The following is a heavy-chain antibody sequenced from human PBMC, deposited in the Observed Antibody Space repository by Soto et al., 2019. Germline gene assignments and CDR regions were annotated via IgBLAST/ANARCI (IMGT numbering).Heavy chain of an antibody. D-gene: IGHD2-2*01. CDR2: ISYDGKNK. J-gene: IGHJ6*02. V-gene: IGHV3-30*18. CDR1: GFTFSTYG. Sequence: QVQLVESGGGVVQPGRSLRLSCAASGFTFSTYGMHWVRQAPGKGLEWVAVISYDGKNKYYAQSVKGRLTISRDNSKNKRYLQVNSLRVEDTAVYYCAKGQHCSSTSCHVYYYGMDDWGQGTPVAVSS. CDR3: AKGQHCSSTSCHVYYYGMDD.